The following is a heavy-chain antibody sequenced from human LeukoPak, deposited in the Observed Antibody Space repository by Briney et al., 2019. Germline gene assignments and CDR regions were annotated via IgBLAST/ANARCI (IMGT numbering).Heavy chain of an antibody. J-gene: IGHJ3*02. V-gene: IGHV1-8*01. CDR1: GYTFTSYD. CDR3: ARASSFTVTAFDI. Sequence: ASVKVSCKASGYTFTSYDINWVRQATGQGLEWMGWMNPNSGNTGYAQKFQGRVTMTRNTSISTAYMELGSLRSEDTAVYYCARASSFTVTAFDIWGQGTMVTVSS. CDR2: MNPNSGNT. D-gene: IGHD4-17*01.